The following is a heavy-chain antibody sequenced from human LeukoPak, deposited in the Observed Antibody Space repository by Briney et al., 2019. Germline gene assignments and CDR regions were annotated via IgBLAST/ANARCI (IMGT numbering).Heavy chain of an antibody. CDR1: GFTFSSYS. CDR2: ISSSSSYI. Sequence: GGSLRLSCVASGFTFSSYSMNWVRQAPGKGLEWVSSISSSSSYIYYADSVKGRFTISRDNAKNSLYLQMNSLRAEDTAVYYCARDGDIVVVPAAFEGYFDYWGQGTLVTVSS. D-gene: IGHD2-2*01. V-gene: IGHV3-21*01. CDR3: ARDGDIVVVPAAFEGYFDY. J-gene: IGHJ4*02.